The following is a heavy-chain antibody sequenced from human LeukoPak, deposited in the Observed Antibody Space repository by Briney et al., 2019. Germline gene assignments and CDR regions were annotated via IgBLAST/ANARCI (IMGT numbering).Heavy chain of an antibody. D-gene: IGHD2-21*01. Sequence: SETLSLTCTVSGGSISSYYWSWLRQPAGKGLEWVGRIYTSGRTNYNPSLRSRVTRSVDTSKNQFSLKLSSVTAADTAVYYCARGGGVIFDYWGQGTLVTVSS. CDR2: IYTSGRT. CDR1: GGSISSYY. V-gene: IGHV4-4*07. CDR3: ARGGGVIFDY. J-gene: IGHJ4*02.